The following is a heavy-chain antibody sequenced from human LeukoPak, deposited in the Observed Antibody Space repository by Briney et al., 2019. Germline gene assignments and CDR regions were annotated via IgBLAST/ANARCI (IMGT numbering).Heavy chain of an antibody. CDR3: ARDLSPIVATIVMIDY. V-gene: IGHV1-2*02. CDR2: INPNSGGT. D-gene: IGHD5-12*01. Sequence: ASVKVSCKASGYTFTGYYMHWVRQAPGQGLEWMGWINPNSGGTNYAQKFQGRVTMTRDTSISTAYMELSRLRSDDTAVYYCARDLSPIVATIVMIDYWGQGTLVTVSS. CDR1: GYTFTGYY. J-gene: IGHJ4*02.